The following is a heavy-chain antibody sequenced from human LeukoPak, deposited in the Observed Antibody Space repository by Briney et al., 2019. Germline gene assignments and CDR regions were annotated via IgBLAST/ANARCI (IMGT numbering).Heavy chain of an antibody. Sequence: GASVKVSCRASGYTLTSYDINWVRQATGQGLEWRGWMNPNSGNTGYAQKFQGRVTITRNTSISTAYMELSRLRSDDTAVYYCASAQLRFLEWLLFNWGQGTLVTVSS. J-gene: IGHJ4*02. V-gene: IGHV1-8*03. D-gene: IGHD3-3*01. CDR3: ASAQLRFLEWLLFN. CDR2: MNPNSGNT. CDR1: GYTLTSYD.